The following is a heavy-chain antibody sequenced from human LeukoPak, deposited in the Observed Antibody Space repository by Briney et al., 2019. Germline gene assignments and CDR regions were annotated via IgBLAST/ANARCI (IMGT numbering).Heavy chain of an antibody. CDR3: AKEEGWRVNVFEY. Sequence: PGGSLRLSCTASGFTFSSFGIHWVRQAPGKGLEWVAVIGDDGKAKKYADFVRGRFTISRDNSEKTVYLQMDSLRGDDTAVYYCAKEEGWRVNVFEYWGQGTLVTVSS. CDR1: GFTFSSFG. D-gene: IGHD6-19*01. J-gene: IGHJ4*02. V-gene: IGHV3-30*18. CDR2: IGDDGKAK.